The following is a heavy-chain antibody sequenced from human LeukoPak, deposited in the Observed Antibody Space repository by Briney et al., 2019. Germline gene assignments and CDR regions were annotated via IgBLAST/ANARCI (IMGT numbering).Heavy chain of an antibody. D-gene: IGHD2/OR15-2a*01. CDR3: AGHHPRNTVDF. CDR2: ISDIGSI. V-gene: IGHV4-59*08. Sequence: SETLSLTCTVSGGSISSYHWSWIRQPPGKGLEWIAYISDIGSINYNPSLKSRVTISLDTSKNQFSLKLSSVTAADTAVYYCAGHHPRNTVDFWGQGTLVTVSS. CDR1: GGSISSYH. J-gene: IGHJ4*02.